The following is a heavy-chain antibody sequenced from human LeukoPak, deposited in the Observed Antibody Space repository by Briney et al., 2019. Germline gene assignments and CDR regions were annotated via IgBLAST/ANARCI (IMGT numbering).Heavy chain of an antibody. CDR1: GFTFSGDS. J-gene: IGHJ6*04. CDR2: ISSSSSTI. V-gene: IGHV3-48*04. D-gene: IGHD1-1*01. Sequence: GGSLRLFCAASGFTFSGDSMNWVRQAPGKGLEWVSYISSSSSTIYYADSVKGRFTISRDNAKNSLYLQMNSLRAEDTAVYYCARFNWNYSGMDVWGKGTTVTVSS. CDR3: ARFNWNYSGMDV.